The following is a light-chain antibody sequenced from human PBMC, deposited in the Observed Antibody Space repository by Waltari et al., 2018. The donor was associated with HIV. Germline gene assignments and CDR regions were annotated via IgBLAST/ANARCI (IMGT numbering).Light chain of an antibody. CDR2: DVS. Sequence: QSALTQPRSVSGSPGQSVTISCTGTSSDVGAYNYVSWYQQHPGKAPKLMIYDVSKRPSGVPVRFSGSKSGNTASLTISGLQAEDEADYYCCSYAGSYTLRVFGGGTKLTVL. J-gene: IGLJ2*01. V-gene: IGLV2-11*01. CDR1: SSDVGAYNY. CDR3: CSYAGSYTLRV.